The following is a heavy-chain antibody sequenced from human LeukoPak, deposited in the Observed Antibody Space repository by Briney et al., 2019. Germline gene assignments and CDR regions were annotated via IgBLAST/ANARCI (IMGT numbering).Heavy chain of an antibody. V-gene: IGHV3-21*01. J-gene: IGHJ4*02. Sequence: GGSLRLSCAASGFTFSSYSMNWVRQAPGKGLEWVSSISSSSSYIYYADSVKGRFTISRDNAKNSLYLQMNSLRAEDTAVYYCARDELLWFGEFIGKYYFDYWGQGTLVTVSS. CDR2: ISSSSSYI. CDR1: GFTFSSYS. D-gene: IGHD3-10*01. CDR3: ARDELLWFGEFIGKYYFDY.